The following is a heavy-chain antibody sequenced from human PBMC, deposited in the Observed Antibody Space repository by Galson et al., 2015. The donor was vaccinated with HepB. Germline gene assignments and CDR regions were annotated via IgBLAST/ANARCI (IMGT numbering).Heavy chain of an antibody. D-gene: IGHD3-10*01. CDR1: GGSISSYY. J-gene: IGHJ4*02. V-gene: IGHV4-59*01. CDR3: ARGDYYGSGSYSLFDY. CDR2: IYYSGTT. Sequence: ETLSLTCTVSGGSISSYYWSWIRQPPGKGLEWIGYIYYSGTTNYNPSLKSRVTISVDTSKNQFSLRLNSVTAADTAVYYCARGDYYGSGSYSLFDYWGQGTLVTVSS.